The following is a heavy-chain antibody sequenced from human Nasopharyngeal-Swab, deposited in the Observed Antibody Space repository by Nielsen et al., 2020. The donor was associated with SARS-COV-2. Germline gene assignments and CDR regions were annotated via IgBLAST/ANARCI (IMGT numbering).Heavy chain of an antibody. CDR1: GYTFTGYY. J-gene: IGHJ6*02. V-gene: IGHV1-2*06. Sequence: ASVQVSCKASGYTFTGYYMHWVRQAPAQGLEWMGRINPNSGGTNYAQKFQGRVTMTRDTSTSTVYMELSSLRSEDTAVYYCAREASADILTGVYGMDVWGQGTTVTVSS. D-gene: IGHD3-9*01. CDR2: INPNSGGT. CDR3: AREASADILTGVYGMDV.